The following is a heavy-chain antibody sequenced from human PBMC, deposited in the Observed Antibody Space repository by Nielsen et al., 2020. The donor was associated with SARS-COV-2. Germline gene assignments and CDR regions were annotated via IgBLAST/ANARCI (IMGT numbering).Heavy chain of an antibody. Sequence: GESLKISCAASGFSFSESSMHWVRQASGKGLEWLGRIRSKTNDYATEYLASLKGRFIISRDDSKNTAYLLMNSLKIDDTAMYYCTRVNPTSGSWFDAFDIWGQGTPVTVSS. V-gene: IGHV3-73*01. CDR1: GFSFSESS. CDR2: IRSKTNDYAT. D-gene: IGHD1-26*01. J-gene: IGHJ3*02. CDR3: TRVNPTSGSWFDAFDI.